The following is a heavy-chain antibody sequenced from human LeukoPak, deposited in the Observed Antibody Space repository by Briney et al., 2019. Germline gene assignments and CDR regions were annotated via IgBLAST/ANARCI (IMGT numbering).Heavy chain of an antibody. CDR2: IKSKTDGGTT. CDR3: TRDYYGSPDY. CDR1: GFTFSSYA. J-gene: IGHJ4*02. Sequence: GGSLRLSCAASGFTFSSYAMSWVRQAPGKGLEWVGRIKSKTDGGTTDYAAPVKGRFTISRDDSKNTLYLQMNSPKTEDTAVYYCTRDYYGSPDYWGQGTLVTVSS. D-gene: IGHD3-10*01. V-gene: IGHV3-15*01.